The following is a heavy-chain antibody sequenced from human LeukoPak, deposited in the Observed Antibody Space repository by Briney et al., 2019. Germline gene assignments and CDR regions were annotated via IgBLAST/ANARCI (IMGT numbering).Heavy chain of an antibody. Sequence: GGSLRLSCAASGFTFSSYAMSWVRQAPGKGLEWVSTISGSGGSTYHADSVKGRFTISRDNSKNTLYLQMNSLRAEDTAVYYCAKEPYQLPDMGDYWGQGTLVTVSS. J-gene: IGHJ4*02. CDR2: ISGSGGST. V-gene: IGHV3-23*01. D-gene: IGHD2-2*01. CDR1: GFTFSSYA. CDR3: AKEPYQLPDMGDY.